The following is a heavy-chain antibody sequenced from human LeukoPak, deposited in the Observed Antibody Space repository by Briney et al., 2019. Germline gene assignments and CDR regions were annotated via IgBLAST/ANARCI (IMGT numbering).Heavy chain of an antibody. CDR2: ITSSSSYI. J-gene: IGHJ5*02. CDR3: ATTSVLAWFDP. Sequence: GGSLRLSCAASGFTFSSYSMNWVRQAPGKGLEWVSSITSSSSYIYYADSVKGRFTISRDNAKNSLYLQMNSLRAEDMAVYYCATTSVLAWFDPWGQGTLVTVSS. CDR1: GFTFSSYS. D-gene: IGHD1-26*01. V-gene: IGHV3-21*04.